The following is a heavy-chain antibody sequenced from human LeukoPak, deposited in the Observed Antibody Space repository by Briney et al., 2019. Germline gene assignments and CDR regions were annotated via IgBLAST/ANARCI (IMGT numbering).Heavy chain of an antibody. CDR2: ITPNSGTT. V-gene: IGHV3-48*01. D-gene: IGHD6-19*01. CDR3: ARFSYSSSYYLLAEHFLD. CDR1: GFTFNTYS. Sequence: GGSLTLSCAASGFTFNTYSMNWVRQAPGKGLEWISYITPNSGTTYYADSVKGRFTISRDNARNSLFLQMNSLRAEDTAVYYCARFSYSSSYYLLAEHFLDWGQGILVTVSS. J-gene: IGHJ1*01.